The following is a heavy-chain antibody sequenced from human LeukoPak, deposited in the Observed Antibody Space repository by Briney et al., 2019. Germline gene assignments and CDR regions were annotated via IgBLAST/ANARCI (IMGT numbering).Heavy chain of an antibody. V-gene: IGHV3-21*01. D-gene: IGHD6-19*01. J-gene: IGHJ4*02. CDR3: ARQGGSGWYNDY. CDR1: GFTFSTYS. Sequence: GGSLRLSCAASGFTFSTYSMNWVRQAPGKGLEWVSSISSSSSDTYYADSVKGRFTISRDNAKNSLYLQMNSLRADDTAVYYCARQGGSGWYNDYWGQGTRVTVSS. CDR2: ISSSSSDT.